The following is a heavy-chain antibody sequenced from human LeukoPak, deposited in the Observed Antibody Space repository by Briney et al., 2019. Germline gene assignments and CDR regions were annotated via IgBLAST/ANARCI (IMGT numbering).Heavy chain of an antibody. V-gene: IGHV3-48*03. D-gene: IGHD2-2*01. CDR1: GFTFSSYE. Sequence: PGGSLRLSCAASGFTFSSYEMNWVRQAPGKGLEWVSYISSSGSTIYYADSVKGRFTISGDNAKNSLYLQMNSLRAEDTAVYYCARDPIPRIVVVPDAMSNWFDPSGQGTLVTVSS. J-gene: IGHJ5*02. CDR3: ARDPIPRIVVVPDAMSNWFDP. CDR2: ISSSGSTI.